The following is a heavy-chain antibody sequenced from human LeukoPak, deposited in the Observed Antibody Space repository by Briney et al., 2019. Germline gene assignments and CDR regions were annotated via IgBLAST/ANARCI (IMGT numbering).Heavy chain of an antibody. Sequence: GGTLRLSCAASGFTLSSYAMSWVRQGPGKGLEWVSAISVSGNTYHADSVKGRFTISRDSYKNTLYLQMNSLRAEDAAVYYCAKAPVTTCSGAYCYPFDYWGQGTLVTVSS. CDR1: GFTLSSYA. D-gene: IGHD2-15*01. CDR2: ISVSGNT. J-gene: IGHJ4*02. V-gene: IGHV3-23*01. CDR3: AKAPVTTCSGAYCYPFDY.